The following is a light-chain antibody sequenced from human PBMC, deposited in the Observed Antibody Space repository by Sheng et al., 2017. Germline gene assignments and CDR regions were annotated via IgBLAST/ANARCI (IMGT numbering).Light chain of an antibody. V-gene: IGLV1-44*01. J-gene: IGLJ2*01. CDR2: KDT. CDR1: TSNVGSNP. CDR3: ASWDDTLIGRV. Sequence: QSVLTQPPSASGAPGQRVSISCSGSTSNVGSNPVNWYHQVPGAAPKLLIYKDTQRPSGVPDRFSASKSDTSASLAISGLQSEDEAEYYCASWDDTLIGRVFGGGTKLTVL.